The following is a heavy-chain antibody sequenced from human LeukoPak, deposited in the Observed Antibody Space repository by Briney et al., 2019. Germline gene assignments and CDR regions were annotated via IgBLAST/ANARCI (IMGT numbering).Heavy chain of an antibody. J-gene: IGHJ4*02. Sequence: GGSLRLSCAASGFTFSAFAMTWVRQAPGKGLEWVSTITDDGYNTYSADSVKGRITFSRDNSKNTLSLQLGSLRAEDTAVYYCAKDLSYTSGASDHWGQGTLVTVSS. V-gene: IGHV3-23*01. CDR3: AKDLSYTSGASDH. CDR2: ITDDGYNT. CDR1: GFTFSAFA. D-gene: IGHD6-19*01.